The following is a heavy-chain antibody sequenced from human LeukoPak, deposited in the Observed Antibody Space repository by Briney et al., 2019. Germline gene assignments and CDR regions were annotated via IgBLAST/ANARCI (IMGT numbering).Heavy chain of an antibody. V-gene: IGHV4-59*08. Sequence: PSETLSLTCTVSGGSISNYYWTWIRQPPGKGLEWIGYISYSGSTNYNPSFKSRVTILIDTSKSQFSLKLSSLTAADTAVYYCARDSYYYGLDVWGQGTTATVSS. J-gene: IGHJ6*02. CDR3: ARDSYYYGLDV. CDR1: GGSISNYY. D-gene: IGHD2-21*01. CDR2: ISYSGST.